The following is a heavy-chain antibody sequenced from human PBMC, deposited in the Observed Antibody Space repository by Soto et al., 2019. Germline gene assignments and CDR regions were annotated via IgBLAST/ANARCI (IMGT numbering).Heavy chain of an antibody. CDR1: GFTFDDYV. CDR2: ISWNSGSI. V-gene: IGHV3-9*01. Sequence: EVQLVESGGGLVQPGRSLRLSCAASGFTFDDYVMHWVRQAPGKGLEWVSGISWNSGSIGYADSVKGRFTISRDNAKNSLYLQMNSLRAEDTALYYCAKDGKAYYYYMDVWGKGTTVTVSS. J-gene: IGHJ6*03. CDR3: AKDGKAYYYYMDV.